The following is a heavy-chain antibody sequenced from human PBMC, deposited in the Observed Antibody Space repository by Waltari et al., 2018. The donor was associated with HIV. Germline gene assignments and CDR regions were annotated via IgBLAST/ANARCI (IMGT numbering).Heavy chain of an antibody. CDR3: ATSYYFNMDV. CDR2: IYPGDSET. Sequence: EVQLVQSGAEVKKPGESLKISCKGSGYRFNNCWIGWVRQMPGKGLELMGIIYPGDSETRYSPSFQGQVTISVDKSISTAYLQWSSLKASDTAMYFCATSYYFNMDVWGQGTTVTVSS. V-gene: IGHV5-51*01. J-gene: IGHJ6*02. CDR1: GYRFNNCW.